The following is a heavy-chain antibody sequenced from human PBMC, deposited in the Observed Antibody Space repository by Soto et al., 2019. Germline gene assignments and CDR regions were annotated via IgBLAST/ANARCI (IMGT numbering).Heavy chain of an antibody. CDR2: ISSSGSTI. V-gene: IGHV3-48*03. J-gene: IGHJ4*02. Sequence: LRLSCAASGFTFSSYEMNWVRQAPGKGLEWVSYISSSGSTIFYADSVKGRFTISRDNAKNSLYLQMNSLRAEDTAVYYCARDRGTVTTSYWGQGTLVTVSS. D-gene: IGHD4-4*01. CDR3: ARDRGTVTTSY. CDR1: GFTFSSYE.